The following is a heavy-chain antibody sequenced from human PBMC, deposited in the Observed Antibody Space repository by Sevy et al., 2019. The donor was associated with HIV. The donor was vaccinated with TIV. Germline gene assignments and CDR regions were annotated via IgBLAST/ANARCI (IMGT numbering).Heavy chain of an antibody. Sequence: GGSLRLSCAASGFTIRTYNMNWVRQAPGKGLEWVSSISSSSTYIYYADSVKGRFTISRDNAKNSLYLQMNSLRAEDTTVYYCARDPGPYYYYGMDVWGQGTTVTVSS. J-gene: IGHJ6*02. CDR3: ARDPGPYYYYGMDV. V-gene: IGHV3-21*01. CDR1: GFTIRTYN. CDR2: ISSSSTYI.